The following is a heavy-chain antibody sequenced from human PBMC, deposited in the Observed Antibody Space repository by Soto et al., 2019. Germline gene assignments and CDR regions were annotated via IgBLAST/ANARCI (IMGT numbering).Heavy chain of an antibody. CDR2: ISGSGGST. D-gene: IGHD6-19*01. J-gene: IGHJ4*02. Sequence: EVQLLESGGGLVQPGGSLRLSCAASGFTFSSYAMSWVRQASGKGLEWVSAISGSGGSTYYADSVKGRFTISRDNSKNTLYLQMNSLRAEDTAVYYCAKGSSPIAVAGYYFDYWGQGTLVTVSS. CDR1: GFTFSSYA. V-gene: IGHV3-23*01. CDR3: AKGSSPIAVAGYYFDY.